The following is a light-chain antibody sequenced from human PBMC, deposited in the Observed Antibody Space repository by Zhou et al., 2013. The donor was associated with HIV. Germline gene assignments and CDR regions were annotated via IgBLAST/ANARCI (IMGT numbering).Light chain of an antibody. CDR3: QQFDSYPIT. V-gene: IGKV1-13*02. CDR1: QGISRA. Sequence: IHLTQSPSSLSPSIGDRVTITCRASQGISRALAWYQQKPEKPPKVLIYDASSLKSGVLSRFSGSGSGTDFTLTISSLQPEDFATYYCQQFDSYPITFGQGTRLEIK. J-gene: IGKJ5*01. CDR2: DAS.